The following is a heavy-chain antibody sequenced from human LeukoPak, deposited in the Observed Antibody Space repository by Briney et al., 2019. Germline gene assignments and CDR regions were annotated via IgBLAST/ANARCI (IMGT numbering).Heavy chain of an antibody. Sequence: SETLSLTCAVYGGSFSGYYWSWIRQPPGKGLEWIGEINHSGSTNYNPSLKSRVTISVDTSKNQFSLKLSSVTAADTAVYYCARDFGGNWAALDYWGQGTLVTVSS. D-gene: IGHD4-23*01. V-gene: IGHV4-34*01. J-gene: IGHJ4*02. CDR3: ARDFGGNWAALDY. CDR1: GGSFSGYY. CDR2: INHSGST.